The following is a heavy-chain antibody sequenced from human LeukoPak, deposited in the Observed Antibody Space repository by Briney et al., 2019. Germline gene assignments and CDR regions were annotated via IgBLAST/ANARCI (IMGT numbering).Heavy chain of an antibody. J-gene: IGHJ5*02. Sequence: ASVKLSCKASGYTFTGYYMHWVRQAPGQGLEWMGWINPNSGGTNYAQKFQGRVTMTRDTSISTAYMELSRLRSDDTAVYYCSLSLGDPLTGDPWGQGTLVTVSS. CDR2: INPNSGGT. V-gene: IGHV1-2*02. CDR1: GYTFTGYY. D-gene: IGHD3-16*01. CDR3: SLSLGDPLTGDP.